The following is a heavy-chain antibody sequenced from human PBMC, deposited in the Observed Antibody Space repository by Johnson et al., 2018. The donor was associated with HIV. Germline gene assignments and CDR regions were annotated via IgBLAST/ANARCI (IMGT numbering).Heavy chain of an antibody. V-gene: IGHV3-74*01. J-gene: IGHJ3*02. D-gene: IGHD3-16*02. CDR3: ARDFGLGDLSYETVDAFDI. CDR1: GFDFRSSW. Sequence: VQLVESGGGLVQPGGSLRLSCAASGFDFRSSWMHWVRQAPGKVLVWVARIRNDGSDTTYVDSVKGRFFISSDNAKNTLYLQMNNLTIEDTAVYSCARDFGLGDLSYETVDAFDIWGQGTMVTISS. CDR2: IRNDGSDT.